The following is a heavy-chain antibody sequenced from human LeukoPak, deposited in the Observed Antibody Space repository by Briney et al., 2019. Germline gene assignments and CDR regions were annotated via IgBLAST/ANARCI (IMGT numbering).Heavy chain of an antibody. D-gene: IGHD3-10*01. CDR2: INYSGST. CDR1: GDSIRSYY. J-gene: IGHJ4*02. Sequence: SETLSLTCTVSGDSIRSYYWSWIRQPPGKGLEWIGYINYSGSTNYSPSLKSRVTISIDTSETQFSLKLGSVTAADTALYFCARLKSYYNRFDDWGQGTQVTVSS. CDR3: ARLKSYYNRFDD. V-gene: IGHV4-59*08.